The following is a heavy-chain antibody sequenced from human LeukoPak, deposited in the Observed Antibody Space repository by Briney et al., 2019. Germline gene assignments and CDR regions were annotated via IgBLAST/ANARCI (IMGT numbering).Heavy chain of an antibody. Sequence: GEPLEISFQGSGYRFTSYWIGWVRPMPGKGLEWMGIIYPGESDTRYSPSFQGQVTISADKAISTGYLQWSSLKASDADMYYCARQSNGLDYYDSSGYYADYWGRGTLVTVSS. CDR2: IYPGESDT. J-gene: IGHJ4*02. CDR1: GYRFTSYW. CDR3: ARQSNGLDYYDSSGYYADY. V-gene: IGHV5-51*01. D-gene: IGHD3-22*01.